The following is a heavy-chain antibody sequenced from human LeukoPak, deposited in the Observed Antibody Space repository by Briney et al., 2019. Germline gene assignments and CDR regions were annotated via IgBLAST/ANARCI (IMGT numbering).Heavy chain of an antibody. D-gene: IGHD3-3*01. CDR3: ARVHRSGGGFDS. CDR2: THQSGST. CDR1: GGSIANYY. V-gene: IGHV4-59*01. Sequence: PSETLSLTCAVSGGSIANYYWTWVRQPPGKRLEWIGYTHQSGSTNYNPFLKSRVTMAVDTSKNQFSLNLSSVTAADTAVYYCARVHRSGGGFDSWGQGTLVTVSS. J-gene: IGHJ5*01.